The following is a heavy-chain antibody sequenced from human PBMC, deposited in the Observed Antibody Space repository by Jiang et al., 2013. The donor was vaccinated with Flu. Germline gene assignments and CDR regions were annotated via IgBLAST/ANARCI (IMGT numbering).Heavy chain of an antibody. CDR3: ARHSYGSASYYYGMDV. J-gene: IGHJ6*02. Sequence: LLKPSETLSLTCAVYGGSFSGYYWSWIRQPPGKGLEWIGEINHSGSTYYNPSLKSRVTISVDTSKNQFSLKLSSVTAADTAVYYCARHSYGSASYYYGMDVWGQGTTVTVSS. CDR2: INHSGST. D-gene: IGHD3-10*01. CDR1: GGSFSGYY. V-gene: IGHV4-34*01.